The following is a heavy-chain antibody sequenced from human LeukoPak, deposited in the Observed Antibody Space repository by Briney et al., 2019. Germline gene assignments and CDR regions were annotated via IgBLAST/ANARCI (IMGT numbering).Heavy chain of an antibody. CDR1: GFTFSNYA. J-gene: IGHJ4*02. V-gene: IGHV3-23*01. D-gene: IGHD4-11*01. CDR2: ISGSGGTT. Sequence: GGSLRLSCAASGFTFSNYAMTWVRQAPGKGLEWVSGISGSGGTTYYVDSVKGRFTISRDNSKNTLFLQMNSLRAEDTAVYSCAQQGQSTDDYTDYWGQGILVTVSS. CDR3: AQQGQSTDDYTDY.